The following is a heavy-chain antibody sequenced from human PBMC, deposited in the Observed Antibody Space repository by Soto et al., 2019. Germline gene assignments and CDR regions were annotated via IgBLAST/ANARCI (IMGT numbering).Heavy chain of an antibody. CDR3: ARLVPKSESSLDAFDI. CDR2: IYYSGST. D-gene: IGHD6-13*01. Sequence: QLQLQESGPGLVKPSETLSLTCTVSGGSISSSSYYWGWIRQPPGKGLEWIGSIYYSGSTYYNPSLKIRVTITVDTSKNQFSLKLSSVTAADTAVYYCARLVPKSESSLDAFDIWGRGTMVTVSS. V-gene: IGHV4-39*01. CDR1: GGSISSSSYY. J-gene: IGHJ3*02.